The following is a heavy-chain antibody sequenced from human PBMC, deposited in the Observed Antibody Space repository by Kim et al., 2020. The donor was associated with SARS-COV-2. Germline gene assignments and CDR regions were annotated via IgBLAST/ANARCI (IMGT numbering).Heavy chain of an antibody. CDR1: GYTFTSYY. D-gene: IGHD3-9*01. CDR2: INPSGGST. CDR3: AGVRKEYYDILTGYYSPLGYSGMDV. J-gene: IGHJ6*02. Sequence: ASVKVSCKASGYTFTSYYMHWVRQAPGQGLEWMGIINPSGGSTSYAQKFQGRVTMTRDTSTSTVYMELSSLRSEDTAVYYCAGVRKEYYDILTGYYSPLGYSGMDVWGQGTTVTVSS. V-gene: IGHV1-46*01.